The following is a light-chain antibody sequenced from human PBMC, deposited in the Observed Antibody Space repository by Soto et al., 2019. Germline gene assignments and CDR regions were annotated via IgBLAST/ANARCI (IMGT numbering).Light chain of an antibody. Sequence: QSVLTQPASVSGSPGQSITISCTGTSSDVGSYNFVSWYQQQPGKAPKLMIYEVTKRPSGVSNRFSASKSGNTASLIISGLQDEDEPDYYCCSFAGDSTVIFGGGTKATVL. J-gene: IGLJ2*01. CDR3: CSFAGDSTVI. V-gene: IGLV2-23*02. CDR2: EVT. CDR1: SSDVGSYNF.